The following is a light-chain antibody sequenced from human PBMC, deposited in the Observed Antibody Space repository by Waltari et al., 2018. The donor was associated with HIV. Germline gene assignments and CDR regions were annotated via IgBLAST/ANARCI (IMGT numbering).Light chain of an antibody. CDR1: SSNIGAGYD. V-gene: IGLV1-40*01. Sequence: QSVLTQPPSVSGAPGHRVTISCTGSSSNIGAGYDVHWYQQLPGTAPKLLIYGNSNRPSVVPDRFSGSKSGTSASLAITGLQPDDETDYYCQSYDSSLSNWVFGGGTKLTVL. J-gene: IGLJ3*02. CDR3: QSYDSSLSNWV. CDR2: GNS.